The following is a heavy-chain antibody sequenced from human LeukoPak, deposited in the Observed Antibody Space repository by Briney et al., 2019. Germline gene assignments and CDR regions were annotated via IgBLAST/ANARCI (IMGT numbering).Heavy chain of an antibody. J-gene: IGHJ4*02. V-gene: IGHV5-51*01. D-gene: IGHD1-26*01. CDR1: GFSFTSNW. CDR3: ARDLDSGFDS. Sequence: GESLKISCKGSGFSFTSNWIGCVRQMPGKGLEWMGIIYPADSDTRYNPSFQGQVTISPNTSLNTPYLHVTSLRPSDPAFYYCARDLDSGFDSWWQGTLVTVSS. CDR2: IYPADSDT.